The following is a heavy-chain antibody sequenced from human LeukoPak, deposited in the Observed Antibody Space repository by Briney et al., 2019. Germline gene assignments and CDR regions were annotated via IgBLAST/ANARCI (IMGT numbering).Heavy chain of an antibody. CDR1: GFTFSKYW. D-gene: IGHD6-19*01. CDR2: INTDGTVT. CDR3: ATKQWLAPPPDS. Sequence: GGSLRLSCAASGFTFSKYWMLWVRQPPGKGLESVSRINTDGTVTTYADSVKGRFTVSRDNADNTMFLQMSSVRDEDTAVYYCATKQWLAPPPDSWGQGTPVTVSS. V-gene: IGHV3-74*01. J-gene: IGHJ4*02.